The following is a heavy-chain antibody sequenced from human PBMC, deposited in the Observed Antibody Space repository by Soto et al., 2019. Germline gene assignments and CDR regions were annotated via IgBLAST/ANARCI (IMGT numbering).Heavy chain of an antibody. CDR3: AREVSGSYSLDY. V-gene: IGHV4-59*12. CDR1: GGSISSYC. J-gene: IGHJ4*02. CDR2: IYYSGST. Sequence: ETLSLTCTVSGGSISSYCWSWIRQPPGKGLKWIGYIYYSGSTYYNPSLKSRVTISVDTSKNQFSLKLSSVTAADTAVYYCAREVSGSYSLDYWGQGTLVTVSS. D-gene: IGHD1-26*01.